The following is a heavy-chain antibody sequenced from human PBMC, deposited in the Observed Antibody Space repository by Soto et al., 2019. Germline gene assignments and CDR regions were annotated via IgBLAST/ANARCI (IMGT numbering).Heavy chain of an antibody. CDR3: AKDGGSAVVIVPAAKPFDY. Sequence: GGSLRLSCTVSGFNIRTYVISWLRQAPGKGLEWVSAISGNGDDTYYADSVKGRFTISKDNSRNTLYLQMKSLRAEDTALYYCAKDGGSAVVIVPAAKPFDYWGQGTLVTVSS. D-gene: IGHD2-2*01. CDR1: GFNIRTYV. J-gene: IGHJ4*02. CDR2: ISGNGDDT. V-gene: IGHV3-23*01.